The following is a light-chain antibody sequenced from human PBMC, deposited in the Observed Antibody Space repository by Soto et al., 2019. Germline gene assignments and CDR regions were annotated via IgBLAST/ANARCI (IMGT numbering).Light chain of an antibody. Sequence: QPVLTQPASVSGSPGQSITISCTGTSRDVGLYNLVSWYQQYPGKAPKLMIYEVSKWPSGVSNRFSGSKSGNTASLTISGLQAEDEADYYCCSYAGGVTLIFGGGTKVTVL. J-gene: IGLJ2*01. CDR2: EVS. CDR3: CSYAGGVTLI. V-gene: IGLV2-23*02. CDR1: SRDVGLYNL.